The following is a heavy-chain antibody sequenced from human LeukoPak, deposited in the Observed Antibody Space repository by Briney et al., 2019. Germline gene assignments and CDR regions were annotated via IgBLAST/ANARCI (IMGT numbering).Heavy chain of an antibody. J-gene: IGHJ4*02. V-gene: IGHV1-2*02. CDR1: GYTFTGYY. Sequence: ASVKVSCKASGYTFTGYYMHWVRQAPGQGLEWMGWINPNSGGTNYAQKFQGRFTMTRDTSISTAYMELSRLRSDDTAVYYCARDWGQFCSGGSCYPAYYFDYWGQGTLVTVSS. D-gene: IGHD2-15*01. CDR3: ARDWGQFCSGGSCYPAYYFDY. CDR2: INPNSGGT.